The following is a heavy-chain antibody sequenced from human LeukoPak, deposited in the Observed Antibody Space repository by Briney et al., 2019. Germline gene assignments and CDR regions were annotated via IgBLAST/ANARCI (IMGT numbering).Heavy chain of an antibody. J-gene: IGHJ4*02. D-gene: IGHD2-15*01. CDR3: ARVRCSGGSCYYFDY. CDR2: IYHSGST. Sequence: SETLSLTCAVSGGSISSGGYSWSWIRQPPGKGLEWIGYIYHSGSTYYNPSLKSRVTISVDRSKNQFSLKLSSVTAADTAVYYCARVRCSGGSCYYFDYWGQGTLVTVSS. CDR1: GGSISSGGYS. V-gene: IGHV4-30-2*01.